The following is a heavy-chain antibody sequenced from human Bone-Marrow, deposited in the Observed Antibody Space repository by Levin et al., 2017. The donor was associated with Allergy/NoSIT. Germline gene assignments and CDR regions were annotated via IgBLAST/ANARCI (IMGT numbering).Heavy chain of an antibody. J-gene: IGHJ2*01. CDR3: ARETTYYFDTGGDLRAGWYFDL. D-gene: IGHD3-22*01. CDR2: ISSGSGTS. CDR1: GFSFNTYN. Sequence: GVSLKISCAASGFSFNTYNMHWVRQAPGKGLECISYISSGSGTSDYADSVKGRFTISRDNANNSMYLQMNSLRSEDTAVYYCARETTYYFDTGGDLRAGWYFDLWGRGTLVTVSS. V-gene: IGHV3-48*01.